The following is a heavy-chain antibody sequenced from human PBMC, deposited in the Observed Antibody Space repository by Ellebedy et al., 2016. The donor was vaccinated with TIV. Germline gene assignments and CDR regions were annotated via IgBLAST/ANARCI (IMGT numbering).Heavy chain of an antibody. V-gene: IGHV3-7*01. Sequence: GESLKISCAASGFTFGTYGMHWVRQAPGKGLEWVANINEDGTKKHFVDSVRGRFTISRDDAGNSLFLQMNSLGAEDTAVYYCARAIYGASYLWGRGTLVTVSS. CDR1: GFTFGTYG. D-gene: IGHD4-17*01. CDR3: ARAIYGASYL. J-gene: IGHJ2*01. CDR2: INEDGTKK.